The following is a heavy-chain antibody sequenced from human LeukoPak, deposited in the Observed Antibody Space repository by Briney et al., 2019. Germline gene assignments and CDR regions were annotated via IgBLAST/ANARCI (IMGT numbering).Heavy chain of an antibody. CDR2: ISYDGSNK. CDR1: GFTFSSYA. Sequence: PGGSLRLSCAASGFTFSSYAMHWVRQAPGKGLEWVAVISYDGSNKYYADSVKGRFTISRDNSKNTLYLQMNSLRAEDTAVYYCARELARSRNWFDPWGQGTLVTVSS. D-gene: IGHD5-12*01. CDR3: ARELARSRNWFDP. J-gene: IGHJ5*02. V-gene: IGHV3-30-3*01.